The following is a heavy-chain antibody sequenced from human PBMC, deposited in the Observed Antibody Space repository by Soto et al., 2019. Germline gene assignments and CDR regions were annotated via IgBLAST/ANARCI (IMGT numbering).Heavy chain of an antibody. V-gene: IGHV4-34*01. D-gene: IGHD3-3*01. CDR2: INHSGST. Sequence: ETLSLTCAVYGGSFSGYYWSWIRQPPGKGLEWIGEINHSGSTNYNPSLKSRVTISVDTSKNQFSLKLSSVTAADTAVYYCARWGGLRFLEWLPNTLYYYYGMDVWGQGTTVTVSS. CDR3: ARWGGLRFLEWLPNTLYYYYGMDV. J-gene: IGHJ6*02. CDR1: GGSFSGYY.